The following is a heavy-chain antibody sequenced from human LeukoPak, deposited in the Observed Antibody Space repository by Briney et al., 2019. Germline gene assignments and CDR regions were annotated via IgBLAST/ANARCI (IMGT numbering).Heavy chain of an antibody. CDR2: INHSGST. V-gene: IGHV4-34*01. CDR3: ARLKIARRGFDP. D-gene: IGHD6-25*01. J-gene: IGHJ5*02. CDR1: GGSFSGYY. Sequence: SETLSLTCAVYGGSFSGYYWSWIRQPPGKGLEGIGEINHSGSTNYNPSLKSRVTISVDTSKNQFSLKLSSVTAADTAVYYCARLKIARRGFDPWGQGTLVTVSS.